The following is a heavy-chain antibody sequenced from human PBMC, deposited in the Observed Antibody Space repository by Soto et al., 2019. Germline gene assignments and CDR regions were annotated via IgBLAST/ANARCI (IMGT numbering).Heavy chain of an antibody. J-gene: IGHJ5*02. D-gene: IGHD1-26*01. Sequence: GASVKVSCKAPRDTFTSYYINWVRQAPGQGLAWMGVINPHGGSTAYAQKFKGRVTLTRDTYASTVYMEVSSLTSEDTAMCYWARSSGGNFGIIIEGTNWFGPWGQGTRVT. V-gene: IGHV1-46*01. CDR3: ARSSGGNFGIIIEGTNWFGP. CDR2: INPHGGST. CDR1: RDTFTSYY.